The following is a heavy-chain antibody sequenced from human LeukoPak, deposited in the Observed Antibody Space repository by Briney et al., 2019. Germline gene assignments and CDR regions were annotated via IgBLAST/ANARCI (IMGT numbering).Heavy chain of an antibody. CDR1: GYTFTGYY. J-gene: IGHJ4*02. CDR2: INPNSGGT. V-gene: IGHV1-2*04. Sequence: ASVKVSCKASGYTFTGYYMHWVRQAPGQGLEWMGWINPNSGGTNYVQKFQGWVTMTRDTSISTAYMELSRLRSDDTAVYYCASLYDIVGTTVDCWGQGTLVTVSS. D-gene: IGHD1-26*01. CDR3: ASLYDIVGTTVDC.